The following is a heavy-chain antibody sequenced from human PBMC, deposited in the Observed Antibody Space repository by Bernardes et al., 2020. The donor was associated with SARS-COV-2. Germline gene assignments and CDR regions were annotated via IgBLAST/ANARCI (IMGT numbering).Heavy chain of an antibody. D-gene: IGHD7-27*01. CDR1: GGSISSSNW. CDR3: ARPTGDLWGGSWFDP. CDR2: IYHSGST. Sequence: SETLSLTCAVSGGSISSSNWWSWVRQPPGKGLEWTGEIYHSGSTNYNPSLKSRVTISVDKSKNQFSLKLSSVTAADTAVYYCARPTGDLWGGSWFDPWCQGTLVTVTS. V-gene: IGHV4-4*02. J-gene: IGHJ5*02.